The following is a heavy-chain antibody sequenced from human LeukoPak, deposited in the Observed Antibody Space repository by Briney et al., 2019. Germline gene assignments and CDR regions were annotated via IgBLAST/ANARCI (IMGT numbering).Heavy chain of an antibody. CDR1: GFTFSSYS. Sequence: PGGSLRLSCAASGFTFSSYSMNWVRQPPGKGLEWIGEINHSGSTKYNPSLKSRVTISADTTNNQFSLNLTSVTAADTAVYYCASRRGSYYGRYHYYYMDVWGKGTTVTISS. V-gene: IGHV4-34*01. CDR3: ASRRGSYYGRYHYYYMDV. D-gene: IGHD1-26*01. J-gene: IGHJ6*03. CDR2: INHSGST.